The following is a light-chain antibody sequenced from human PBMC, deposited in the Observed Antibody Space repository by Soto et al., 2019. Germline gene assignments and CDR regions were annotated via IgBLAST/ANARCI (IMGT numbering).Light chain of an antibody. J-gene: IGKJ4*01. V-gene: IGKV3-20*01. CDR3: QQYGSSLLT. Sequence: EMLMTQSPATLSVSPGERASLSCRASQSVSSEKLAWYQQKPGQAPRLLIFGASGRATGIPERFSGSGSGTDFSLTISRLEPEDSAVYYCQQYGSSLLTFGGGTKVDIK. CDR1: QSVSSEK. CDR2: GAS.